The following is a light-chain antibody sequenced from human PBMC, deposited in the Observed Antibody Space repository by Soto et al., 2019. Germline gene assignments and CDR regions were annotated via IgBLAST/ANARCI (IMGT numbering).Light chain of an antibody. V-gene: IGLV1-51*01. CDR2: DSD. J-gene: IGLJ2*01. CDR1: SANIGSNY. CDR3: GAGKGSLSVVL. Sequence: QSVLTQPPSVSAAPGQKVTISCSGSSANIGSNYVSWYQHLPGTAPKLVIYDSDRRPSEIPDRFSGSKSGTSATLDITGLQPGDEADYYCGAGKGSLSVVLFGGGTKLTVL.